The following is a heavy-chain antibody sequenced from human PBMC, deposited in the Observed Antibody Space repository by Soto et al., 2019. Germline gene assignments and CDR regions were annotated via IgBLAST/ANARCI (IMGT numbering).Heavy chain of an antibody. CDR2: IYYSGST. CDR3: ARESDYYDSSGYPLGAFDI. V-gene: IGHV4-31*03. J-gene: IGHJ3*02. D-gene: IGHD3-22*01. Sequence: QVQLQESGPGLVKPSQTLSLTCTVSGGSISSGGYYWSWIRQHPGKGLEWIGYIYYSGSTYYNPSLKSRVTLSVDTSKNQFSLKLSSVTAADTAVYYCARESDYYDSSGYPLGAFDIWGQGTMVTVSS. CDR1: GGSISSGGYY.